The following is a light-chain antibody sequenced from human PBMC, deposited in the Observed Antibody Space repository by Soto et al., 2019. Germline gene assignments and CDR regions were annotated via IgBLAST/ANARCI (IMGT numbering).Light chain of an antibody. J-gene: IGKJ1*01. Sequence: DIQMTQSPSSLSASVGDRVTITCRPSQNINSYGNWYQHKVGKAPELLIYAASSLQSGVPSRFNGRGDGTDVALTISSQQPEDIATYYCQQSYTTPRTIGRGTTVEIK. CDR3: QQSYTTPRT. CDR1: QNINSY. V-gene: IGKV1-39*01. CDR2: AAS.